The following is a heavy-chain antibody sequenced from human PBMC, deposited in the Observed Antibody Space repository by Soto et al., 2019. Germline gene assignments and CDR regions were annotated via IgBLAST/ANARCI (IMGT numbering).Heavy chain of an antibody. CDR3: ARERNFAFDI. J-gene: IGHJ3*02. CDR1: GFTFSSYA. Sequence: SLRLSCAASGFTFSSYAMHWVRQAPGKGLEWVAVISYDGSNKYYADSVKGRFTISRDNSKNTLYLQMNSLRAEDTAVYYCARERNFAFDIWGQGTMVTVSS. CDR2: ISYDGSNK. V-gene: IGHV3-30-3*01.